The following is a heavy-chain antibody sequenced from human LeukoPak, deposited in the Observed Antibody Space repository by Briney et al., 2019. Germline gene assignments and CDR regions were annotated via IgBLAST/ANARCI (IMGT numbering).Heavy chain of an antibody. J-gene: IGHJ4*02. V-gene: IGHV4-30-4*01. CDR2: IYYSGST. CDR1: GGSISSGDYY. D-gene: IGHD3-22*01. Sequence: SSEALSLTCTVSGGSISSGDYYWSWIRQPPGKGLEWIGYIYYSGSTYYNPSLKSRVTISVDTSKNQFSLKLSSVTAADTAVYYCAREGGYYDGSGYYSLALGYWGQGTLVTVSS. CDR3: AREGGYYDGSGYYSLALGY.